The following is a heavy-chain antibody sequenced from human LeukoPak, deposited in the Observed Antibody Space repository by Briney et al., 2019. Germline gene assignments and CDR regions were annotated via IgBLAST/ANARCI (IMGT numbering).Heavy chain of an antibody. CDR3: ARERGRGRDSPWFDY. CDR1: GFTVYTNS. CDR2: IYTGGTT. V-gene: IGHV3-53*01. J-gene: IGHJ4*02. D-gene: IGHD1-26*01. Sequence: GESLRLSCAVSGFTVYTNSMSWVRQVPGKGLEWVSVIYTGGTTHYADSVKGRFTISRDNSKNTLYLEMNSLRAEDAAVYYCARERGRGRDSPWFDYWGQGTLVTVSS.